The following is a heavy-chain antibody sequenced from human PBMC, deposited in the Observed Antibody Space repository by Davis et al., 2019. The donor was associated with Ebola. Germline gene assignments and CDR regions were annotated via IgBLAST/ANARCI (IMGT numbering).Heavy chain of an antibody. Sequence: PGGSLRLSCAASGLTFSSYAMHWVRQAPGKGLEWVALISYDGSNKYYADSVKGRFTISRDNSKNTLYLQMNSLRAEDTAVYYCSRAPDGMDVWGQGATVTVSS. CDR2: ISYDGSNK. J-gene: IGHJ6*02. V-gene: IGHV3-30-3*01. CDR1: GLTFSSYA. CDR3: SRAPDGMDV.